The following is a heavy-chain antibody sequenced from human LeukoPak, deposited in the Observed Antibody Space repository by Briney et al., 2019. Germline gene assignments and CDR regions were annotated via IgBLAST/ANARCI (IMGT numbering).Heavy chain of an antibody. V-gene: IGHV3-23*01. CDR1: GFTFSSYSSYG. J-gene: IGHJ4*02. CDR3: TKDKGIAARFFFDY. D-gene: IGHD6-6*01. Sequence: QAGGSLRLSCAASGFTFSSYSSYGMSWVRQDPGKGLEWVSSISGSGADTYYADSVNGRFTISRDNSKNTISLQMSSLRAEDTAVYYCTKDKGIAARFFFDYWGQGTLVTVSS. CDR2: ISGSGADT.